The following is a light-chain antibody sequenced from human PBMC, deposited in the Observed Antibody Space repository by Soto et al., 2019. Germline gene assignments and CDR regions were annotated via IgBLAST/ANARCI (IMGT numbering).Light chain of an antibody. Sequence: QSVLTQSSSASASLGSSVKPTCTLSSGHSSYIIAWHQQQPGKAPRYLMKLEGRGSYNKGSGVPDRFSGSSSGADRYLTISNLQFEDEADYFCETWGSNYRVFGGGTKLT. CDR2: LEGRGSY. V-gene: IGLV4-60*02. J-gene: IGLJ2*01. CDR1: SGHSSYI. CDR3: ETWGSNYRV.